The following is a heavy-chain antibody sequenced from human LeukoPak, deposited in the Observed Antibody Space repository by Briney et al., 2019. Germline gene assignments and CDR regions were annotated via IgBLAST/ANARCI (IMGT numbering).Heavy chain of an antibody. CDR3: ARDIAVAGY. CDR2: ISDSGSNR. J-gene: IGHJ4*02. D-gene: IGHD6-19*01. V-gene: IGHV3-11*01. CDR1: GFTFSNAW. Sequence: GGSLRLSCAASGFTFSNAWMSWVRQAPGKGLEWLSYISDSGSNRYYADSVKGRFTISRDNAKNSLYLQMNSLRADDTAVYYCARDIAVAGYWGQGTLVTVSS.